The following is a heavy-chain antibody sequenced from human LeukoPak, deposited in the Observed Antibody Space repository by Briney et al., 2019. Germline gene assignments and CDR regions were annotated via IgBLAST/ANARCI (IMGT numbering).Heavy chain of an antibody. D-gene: IGHD3-10*01. CDR2: VNGDGSST. Sequence: GGSLRLSCAASGFTFSNYWMDWVRQVPGRGLVWVSRVNGDGSSTSYADSVKGRFTISRDNAKNTRYLQMNSLRAEDTAVYFCARAAGNYYCCMDVWGQGTTVTVSS. J-gene: IGHJ6*02. V-gene: IGHV3-74*01. CDR3: ARAAGNYYCCMDV. CDR1: GFTFSNYW.